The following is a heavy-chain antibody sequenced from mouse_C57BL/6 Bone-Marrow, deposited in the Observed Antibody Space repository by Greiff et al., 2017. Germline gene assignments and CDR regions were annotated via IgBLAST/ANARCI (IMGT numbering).Heavy chain of an antibody. D-gene: IGHD1-1*01. CDR2: IYPGSGST. CDR1: GYTFTSYW. V-gene: IGHV1-55*01. CDR3: ARGSYPWFAY. Sequence: QVQLLQPGAELVKPGASVKMSCKASGYTFTSYWITWVKQRPGQGLEWIGDIYPGSGSTNYNEKFKSKATLTVDTSSSTAYMHLSSLTSEDSAVYYCARGSYPWFAYWGQGTLVTVSA. J-gene: IGHJ3*01.